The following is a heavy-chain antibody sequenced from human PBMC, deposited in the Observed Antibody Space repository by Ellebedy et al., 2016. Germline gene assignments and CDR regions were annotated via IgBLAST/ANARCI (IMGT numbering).Heavy chain of an antibody. CDR1: GFTFSNAW. D-gene: IGHD5-18*01. J-gene: IGHJ4*02. CDR2: IKSKTDGGAA. V-gene: IGHV3-15*01. CDR3: TTVSRYNYDSV. Sequence: GESLKISCAASGFTFSNAWMNWVRQAPGKGLEWVGRIKSKTDGGAADYAAPVKGRFTISRDDSKNTLYLQMNSLKTEDTAVYFCTTVSRYNYDSVWGQGTLVTVSS.